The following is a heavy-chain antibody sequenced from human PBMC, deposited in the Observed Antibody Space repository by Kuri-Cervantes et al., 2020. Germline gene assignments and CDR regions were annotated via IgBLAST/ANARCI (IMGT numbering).Heavy chain of an antibody. CDR2: ISAYNGNT. CDR3: ARTRAVALFIPDY. D-gene: IGHD6-19*01. V-gene: IGHV1-18*01. J-gene: IGHJ4*02. Sequence: ASVKVSCKASGYTFTSYGISWVRQAPGQGLEWMGWISAYNGNTNYAQKLQGRVTMTTDTSISTAYMELSRLRSDDTAVYYCARTRAVALFIPDYWGQGTLVTVSS. CDR1: GYTFTSYG.